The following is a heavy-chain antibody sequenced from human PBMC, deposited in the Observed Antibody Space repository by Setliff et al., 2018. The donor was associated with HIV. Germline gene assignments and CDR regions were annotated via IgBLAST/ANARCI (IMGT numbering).Heavy chain of an antibody. CDR2: FDPEDGDT. Sequence: ASVKVSCKVSGYTLTELTMHWVRQAPGKGLEWMGRFDPEDGDTLYAQRFQGRVTMTEDSSTDTAYMELGSLTSDDAAVYYCAKDYSKSSGGSWAYYYYYMDVWGKGTTVTVS. J-gene: IGHJ6*03. CDR1: GYTLTELT. V-gene: IGHV1-24*01. CDR3: AKDYSKSSGGSWAYYYYYMDV. D-gene: IGHD5-18*01.